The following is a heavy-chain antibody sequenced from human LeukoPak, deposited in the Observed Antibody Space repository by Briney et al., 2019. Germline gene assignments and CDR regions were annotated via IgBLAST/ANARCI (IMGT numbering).Heavy chain of an antibody. J-gene: IGHJ4*02. CDR1: GGSMSSYY. CDR3: ARDRCSGGSCHSDY. Sequence: SETLSLTCTVSGGSMSSYYWSWIRQPPGKGLEWIGYIYYSGSTNYNPSLKSRVTISVDTSKNQFSLKLSSVTAADTAVYYCARDRCSGGSCHSDYWGQGTLATVSS. V-gene: IGHV4-59*01. CDR2: IYYSGST. D-gene: IGHD2-15*01.